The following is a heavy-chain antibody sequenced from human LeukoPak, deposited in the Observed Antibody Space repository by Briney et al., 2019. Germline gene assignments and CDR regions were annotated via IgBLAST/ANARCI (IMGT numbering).Heavy chain of an antibody. J-gene: IGHJ4*02. D-gene: IGHD2-15*01. V-gene: IGHV5-51*01. CDR3: ARPPYCGGGSCPPVYFDS. CDR2: IYPDDSDA. Sequence: GESLKISCKGSGYSFTSYWIAWVRQMPGKGLEWMGIIYPDDSDARYSPSFQGQVTISADKSISTAYLQWSSLKASDTAMYYCARPPYCGGGSCPPVYFDSWGQGTLVTVSS. CDR1: GYSFTSYW.